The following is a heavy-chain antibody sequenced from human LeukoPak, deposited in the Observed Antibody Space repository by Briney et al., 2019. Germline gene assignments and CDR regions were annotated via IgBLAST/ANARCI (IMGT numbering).Heavy chain of an antibody. Sequence: ASVKVSCKASGGTFSSYAISWVRQSPGQGLEWMGGIIPIFGTANYAQKFQGRVTMTTDTSTSTAYMELRSLRSDDTAVYYCARGYSSGYPLDYWGQGTLVTVSS. J-gene: IGHJ4*02. CDR1: GGTFSSYA. CDR2: IIPIFGTA. V-gene: IGHV1-69*05. CDR3: ARGYSSGYPLDY. D-gene: IGHD3-22*01.